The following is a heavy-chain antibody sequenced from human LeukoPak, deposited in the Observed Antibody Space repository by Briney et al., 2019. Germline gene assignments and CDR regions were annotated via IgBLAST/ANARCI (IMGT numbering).Heavy chain of an antibody. CDR2: IIPIFGTA. CDR3: ARESMAAAGRNWFDP. Sequence: SVKLSCKASGGTFSSYAISWVRQAPGQGLEWMGGIIPIFGTANYAQKFQGRVTITADKSTSTAYMELSSLRSEDTAVYYCARESMAAAGRNWFDPWGQGTLVTVSS. V-gene: IGHV1-69*06. J-gene: IGHJ5*02. D-gene: IGHD6-13*01. CDR1: GGTFSSYA.